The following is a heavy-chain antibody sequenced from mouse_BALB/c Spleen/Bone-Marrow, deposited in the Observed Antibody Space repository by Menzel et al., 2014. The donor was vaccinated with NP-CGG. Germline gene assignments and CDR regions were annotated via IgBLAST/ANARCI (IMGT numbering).Heavy chain of an antibody. V-gene: IGHV5-12*02. CDR2: ISNGGGST. CDR1: GFTFSDYY. J-gene: IGHJ3*01. CDR3: SSTYYGNTLAY. Sequence: EVQGVESGGGLVQPGGSLILSCATSGFTFSDYYMYWVRQTPEKRLEWVAYISNGGGSTYHPDTVKGRFIISRDNAKNILYLQMSRLKSMDTAMIYCSSTYYGNTLAYWSQGTLVTVSA. D-gene: IGHD2-1*01.